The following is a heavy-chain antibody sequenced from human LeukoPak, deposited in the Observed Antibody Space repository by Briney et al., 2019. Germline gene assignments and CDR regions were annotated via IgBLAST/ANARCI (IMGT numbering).Heavy chain of an antibody. V-gene: IGHV4-59*12. Sequence: SETLSLTCTVSGGSISSYYWSWIRQPPGKGLEWIGYISYSGSTNYNPSLKSRVTISVDTSKNQFSLKLSSVTAADAAVYYCARGYSSGFGYWGQGTLVTVSS. D-gene: IGHD6-19*01. CDR3: ARGYSSGFGY. CDR1: GGSISSYY. CDR2: ISYSGST. J-gene: IGHJ4*02.